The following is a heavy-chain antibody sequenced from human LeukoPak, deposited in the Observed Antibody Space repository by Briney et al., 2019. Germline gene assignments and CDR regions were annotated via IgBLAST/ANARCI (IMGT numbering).Heavy chain of an antibody. CDR1: GFTFSSYW. J-gene: IGHJ4*02. D-gene: IGHD3-10*01. CDR3: ARDRSSLGLWFGELRN. Sequence: GGSLRLSCPASGFTFSSYWIHWVRQPPGKGLVWVSRIYSDGSSTNYADSVKGRFTISRDNAKNTLYLQMNSLRAEDTAVYYCARDRSSLGLWFGELRNWGQGTLVTVSS. CDR2: IYSDGSST. V-gene: IGHV3-74*01.